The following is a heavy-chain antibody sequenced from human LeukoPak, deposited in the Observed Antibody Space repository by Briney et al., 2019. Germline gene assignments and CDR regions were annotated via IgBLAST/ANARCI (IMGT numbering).Heavy chain of an antibody. CDR1: GFTFSSSW. D-gene: IGHD6-19*01. J-gene: IGHJ4*02. CDR3: ARGYVSDIAVAGTPLYY. V-gene: IGHV3-7*01. CDR2: IKQDGSDK. Sequence: PGGSLRLSCAASGFTFSSSWMTWVRQAPGKGLEWVANIKQDGSDKYYVDSVKGRFTISRDNAKNSLYLQMDSLRAEDTAVYYCARGYVSDIAVAGTPLYYWGQGTLVTVSS.